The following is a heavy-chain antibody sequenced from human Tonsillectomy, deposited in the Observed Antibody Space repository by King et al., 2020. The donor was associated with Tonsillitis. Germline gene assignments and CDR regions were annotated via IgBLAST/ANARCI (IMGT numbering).Heavy chain of an antibody. CDR1: GSTFSSYA. Sequence: VQLVESGGGLVQPGGSLRLSCADSGSTFSSYAMTWVRQAPGKGLEWVSSISGSGGRTHYADSVKGRFTISRDNSKSPLYLQLNNLRAEDTAVYFCARDGFCSTTNCYTGAFDFWGQGTAVTVSS. D-gene: IGHD2-2*02. V-gene: IGHV3-23*04. CDR3: ARDGFCSTTNCYTGAFDF. CDR2: ISGSGGRT. J-gene: IGHJ3*01.